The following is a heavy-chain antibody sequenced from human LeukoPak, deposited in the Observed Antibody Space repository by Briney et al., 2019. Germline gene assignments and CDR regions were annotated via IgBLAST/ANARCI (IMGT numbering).Heavy chain of an antibody. J-gene: IGHJ5*02. D-gene: IGHD2-2*01. CDR3: ARRLTQYDCFDP. CDR1: GDSVSTNSAA. CDR2: TYYRSTWYN. Sequence: SQTLSLTCAISGDSVSTNSAAWNWIRQSPSRGLEWLGRTYYRSTWYNDYAVSVRGRITVNPDTSKNQFSLHLNSVTPEDTAVYYCARRLTQYDCFDPWGQGILVTVSS. V-gene: IGHV6-1*01.